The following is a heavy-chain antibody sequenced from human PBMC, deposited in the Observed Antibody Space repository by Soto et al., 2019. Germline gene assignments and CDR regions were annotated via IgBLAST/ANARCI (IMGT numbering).Heavy chain of an antibody. J-gene: IGHJ4*02. Sequence: PGGSLRLSCAASGFTFSSCAMHWVRQAPGRGLEWVALISYDGSNKYYADSVKGRFTISRDNSKNTLYLQMNSLRAEDTAVYYCARSIVVVTALDYWGQG. CDR1: GFTFSSCA. V-gene: IGHV3-30-3*01. CDR2: ISYDGSNK. CDR3: ARSIVVVTALDY. D-gene: IGHD2-21*02.